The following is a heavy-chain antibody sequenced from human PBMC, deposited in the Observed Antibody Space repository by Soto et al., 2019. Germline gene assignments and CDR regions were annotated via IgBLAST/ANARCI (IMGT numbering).Heavy chain of an antibody. CDR1: GYTFASYA. D-gene: IGHD3-3*01. J-gene: IGHJ6*03. V-gene: IGHV1-3*01. CDR2: INAGNGNT. Sequence: GASVKVSCKASGYTFASYAMHWVRQAPGQRLEWMGWINAGNGNTKYSQKFQGRVTITRDTSASTAYMELSSLRSEDTAVYYCARDLATIFGVAPGLNYYMDVWGKGTTVTVSS. CDR3: ARDLATIFGVAPGLNYYMDV.